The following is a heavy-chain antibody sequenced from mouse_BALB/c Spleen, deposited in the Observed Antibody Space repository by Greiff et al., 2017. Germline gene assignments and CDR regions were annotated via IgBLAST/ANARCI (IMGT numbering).Heavy chain of an antibody. V-gene: IGHV5-6*02. D-gene: IGHD1-1*02. Sequence: EVKLVESGGDLVKPGGSLKLSCAASGFTFSSYGMSWVRQTPDKRLEWVATISSGGSYTYYPDSVKGRFTISRYNAKNTLYLQMSSLKSEDTAMYYCASPQYGYLDYWGQGTTLTVSS. J-gene: IGHJ2*01. CDR3: ASPQYGYLDY. CDR1: GFTFSSYG. CDR2: ISSGGSYT.